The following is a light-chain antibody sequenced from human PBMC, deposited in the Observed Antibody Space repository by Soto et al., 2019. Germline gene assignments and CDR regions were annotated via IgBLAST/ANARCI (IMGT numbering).Light chain of an antibody. V-gene: IGKV3-20*01. CDR3: QHYGTAPPIT. J-gene: IGKJ5*01. Sequence: EIVLTQSPGTLSLSPGERATLSCRASQSVSSSYLAWYQQKPGQAPRLVVYGASSRATGIPDRFSGSGSGTDFILTISRLEPEDFAVYYCQHYGTAPPITFGQGTRLEIK. CDR2: GAS. CDR1: QSVSSSY.